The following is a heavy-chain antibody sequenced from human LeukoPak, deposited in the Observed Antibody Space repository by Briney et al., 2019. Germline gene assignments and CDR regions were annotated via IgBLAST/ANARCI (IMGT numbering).Heavy chain of an antibody. CDR3: AREGERYGDYGNYYFDY. CDR1: GFTVSSNY. J-gene: IGHJ4*02. D-gene: IGHD4-17*01. V-gene: IGHV3-23*01. CDR2: ISGSGGST. Sequence: PGGSLRLSCAASGFTVSSNYMSWVRQAPGKGLEWVSAISGSGGSTYYADSVKGRFTISRDNSKNTLYLQMNSLRAEDTAVYYCAREGERYGDYGNYYFDYWGQGTLVTVSS.